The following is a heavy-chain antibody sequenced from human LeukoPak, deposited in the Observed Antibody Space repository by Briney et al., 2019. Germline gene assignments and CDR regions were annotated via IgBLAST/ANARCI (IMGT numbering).Heavy chain of an antibody. V-gene: IGHV3-15*01. D-gene: IGHD3-10*01. J-gene: IGHJ4*02. CDR2: IKSKTDGGTT. CDR1: GFTFSNAW. Sequence: GGSLRLSCAASGFTFSNAWMSWVRQAPGKGLEWVGRIKSKTDGGTTDYAAPVKGRFTISRDDSKNTLYLQMNSLKTEDTAVYYCTTGAHAPEFDLLWFGEGVPTIRSSVDYWGQGTLVTVSS. CDR3: TTGAHAPEFDLLWFGEGVPTIRSSVDY.